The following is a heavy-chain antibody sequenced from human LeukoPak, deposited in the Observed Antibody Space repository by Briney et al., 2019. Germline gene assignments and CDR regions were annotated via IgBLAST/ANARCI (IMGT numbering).Heavy chain of an antibody. V-gene: IGHV1-18*01. CDR2: ISAYNGNT. J-gene: IGHJ5*02. CDR1: GYTFTSYG. Sequence: GASVKVSCKASGYTFTSYGISWVRQAPGQGLEWMGWISAYNGNTNYAQKLQGRVTMTTDTSTSTAYMELRSLRSDDTAVYYCARGGVTIFGVVIARNWFDPWGQGTLVTVSS. D-gene: IGHD3-3*01. CDR3: ARGGVTIFGVVIARNWFDP.